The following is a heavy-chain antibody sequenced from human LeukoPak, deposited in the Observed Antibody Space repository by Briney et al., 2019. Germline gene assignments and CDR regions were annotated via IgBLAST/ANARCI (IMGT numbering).Heavy chain of an antibody. D-gene: IGHD1-26*01. V-gene: IGHV3-11*01. CDR2: IGSSGSTI. Sequence: GGSLRLSCAASGFTFSDYYMSWIRQAPGKGLEWVSYIGSSGSTIYYADSVKGRFTISRDNAKNSLYLQMNSLRAEDTAVYYCARDRYVGATTAGDSESWGQGTLVTVSS. CDR3: ARDRYVGATTAGDSES. J-gene: IGHJ4*02. CDR1: GFTFSDYY.